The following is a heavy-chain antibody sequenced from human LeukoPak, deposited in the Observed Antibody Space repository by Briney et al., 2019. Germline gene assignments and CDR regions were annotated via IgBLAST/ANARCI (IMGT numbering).Heavy chain of an antibody. CDR3: ARDSRYFDL. CDR2: IYYSGST. J-gene: IGHJ2*01. V-gene: IGHV4-39*07. Sequence: PSETLSLTCTVSGGSISSSSYYWGWIRQPPGKGLEWIGSIYYSGSTYYNPSLKSRVTMSVDTSKNQFSLKLSSVTAADTAVYYCARDSRYFDLWGRGTLVTVSS. CDR1: GGSISSSSYY.